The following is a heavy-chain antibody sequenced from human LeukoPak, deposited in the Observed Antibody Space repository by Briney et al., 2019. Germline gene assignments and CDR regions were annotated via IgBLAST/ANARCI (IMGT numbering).Heavy chain of an antibody. V-gene: IGHV3-21*01. J-gene: IGHJ4*02. CDR1: GXTFSSYN. D-gene: IGHD1-20*01. CDR3: ARVTGTTSDDY. CDR2: IGGDSSHI. Sequence: PGGSLRLSCAASGXTFSSYNMHWVRQAPGKGLEWVSSIGGDSSHIYYADSVKGRFTISRDNAKSSLFLQMNSLRVEDTAVYYCARVTGTTSDDYWGQGTLVTVSS.